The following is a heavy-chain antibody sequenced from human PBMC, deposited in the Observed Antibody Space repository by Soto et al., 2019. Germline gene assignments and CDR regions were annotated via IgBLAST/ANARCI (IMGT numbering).Heavy chain of an antibody. Sequence: QVQLQESGPGLVKPSQTLSLTCTVSGGSISSGGYYWSWIRQHPGKGLEWIGYIYYSGSTYYNPSLKCRVTISVDTSKNQFSLKLSSVTAADTAVYYCARDRCSSTSCYVGHDAFDIWGQGTMVTVSS. D-gene: IGHD2-2*01. CDR2: IYYSGST. CDR1: GGSISSGGYY. V-gene: IGHV4-31*03. J-gene: IGHJ3*02. CDR3: ARDRCSSTSCYVGHDAFDI.